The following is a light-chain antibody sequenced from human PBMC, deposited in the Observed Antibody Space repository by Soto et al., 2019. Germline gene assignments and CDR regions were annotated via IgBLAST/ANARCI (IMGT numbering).Light chain of an antibody. J-gene: IGKJ1*01. CDR1: QSVSSSF. CDR2: GAS. V-gene: IGKV3-20*01. Sequence: EIVLTQSPGSLSLSPGEGATLSCRASQSVSSSFFAWYQQKPGQAPSLLIYGASRRDTGVPDRFSGSGSGTDFTLSISRLEHEDFAVYYCQQYESSVTFGQGTKVEIK. CDR3: QQYESSVT.